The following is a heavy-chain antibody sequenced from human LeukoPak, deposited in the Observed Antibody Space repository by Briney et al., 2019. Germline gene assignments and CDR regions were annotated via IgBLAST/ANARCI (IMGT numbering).Heavy chain of an antibody. Sequence: ASVKVSCKVSGYTLTELSMHWVRQAPGKGLEWMGGFDPEDGETIYAQKLQGRVTMTTDTSTSTAYMELRSLRSDDTAVYYCAGVFPGGSGGPPIDENCLAPGAQGPLAPVP. D-gene: IGHD3-10*01. CDR2: FDPEDGET. V-gene: IGHV1-24*01. J-gene: IGHJ5*02. CDR1: GYTLTELS. CDR3: AGVFPGGSGGPPIDENCLAP.